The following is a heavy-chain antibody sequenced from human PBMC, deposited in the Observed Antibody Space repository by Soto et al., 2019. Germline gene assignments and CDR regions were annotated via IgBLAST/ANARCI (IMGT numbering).Heavy chain of an antibody. V-gene: IGHV1-2*02. J-gene: IGHJ4*02. CDR1: GYTFSDHY. Sequence: QVQLVQSGAEVKKPGASVEVSCKTSGYTFSDHYTHCVRQAPGQGLECMGWINPNSGGTGYAEKFQGRVTITRDTSISTAYMELDRLNSDDKAVYYCVRGGPVAGPTSSEAYHPFDFWGQGTLVTVSS. CDR3: VRGGPVAGPTSSEAYHPFDF. CDR2: INPNSGGT. D-gene: IGHD3-10*01.